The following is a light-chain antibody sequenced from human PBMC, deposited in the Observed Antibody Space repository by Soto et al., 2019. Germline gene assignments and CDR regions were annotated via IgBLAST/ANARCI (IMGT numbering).Light chain of an antibody. CDR3: QHYHSYSNT. CDR1: QTISTW. CDR2: DVS. V-gene: IGKV1-5*01. Sequence: DIPMTQSPSTLSASVGDRVTITCRASQTISTWLAWYQHKPGRHPKLLIFDVSTLGSGVPSRFRGSGSGTEFTLTITNVQPDDFATDYCQHYHSYSNTFGQGTKLDIK. J-gene: IGKJ2*01.